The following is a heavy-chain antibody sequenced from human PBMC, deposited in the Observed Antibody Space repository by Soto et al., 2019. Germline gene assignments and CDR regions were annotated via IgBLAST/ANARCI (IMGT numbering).Heavy chain of an antibody. J-gene: IGHJ3*02. CDR1: GGSISSYF. CDR3: ARSMGALLATFDI. D-gene: IGHD3-16*01. V-gene: IGHV4-59*08. Sequence: SETLSLTCSVSGGSISSYFWSWIRQPPEKGLEWIGYVHYSGSTNYNPSLKSRVSISVDTSKKQFSLKLTSVTAADTAVYYCARSMGALLATFDIWGQGTMVTVSS. CDR2: VHYSGST.